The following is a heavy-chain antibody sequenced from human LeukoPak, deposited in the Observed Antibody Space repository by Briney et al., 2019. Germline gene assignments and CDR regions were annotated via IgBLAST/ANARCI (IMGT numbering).Heavy chain of an antibody. V-gene: IGHV3-23*01. CDR3: AKDRSVLAVASFDF. CDR1: GFTFNNYA. Sequence: GGSLRLSCAASGFTFNNYAMSWVRQAPGKGLEWVAATSDGGRSTYYADSVKGRFTISGDNAKNTLYLYMNSLTAEDTALYYCAKDRSVLAVASFDFWGQGTLVTVSS. CDR2: TSDGGRST. D-gene: IGHD6-19*01. J-gene: IGHJ4*02.